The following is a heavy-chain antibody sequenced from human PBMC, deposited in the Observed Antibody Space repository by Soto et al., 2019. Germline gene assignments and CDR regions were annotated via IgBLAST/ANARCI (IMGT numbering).Heavy chain of an antibody. CDR2: IYHSGST. CDR1: GDSINRSRIY. D-gene: IGHD6-19*01. V-gene: IGHV4-39*01. Sequence: ETLSLTCLVSGDSINRSRIYWGWFRQPPGKGLEWIASIYHSGSTYYNPSLRSRVTISRAAPKNEFSLKLRSVTAADTAVYFCARHRGDSGAWYEGRFYLDQWGQG. J-gene: IGHJ4*02. CDR3: ARHRGDSGAWYEGRFYLDQ.